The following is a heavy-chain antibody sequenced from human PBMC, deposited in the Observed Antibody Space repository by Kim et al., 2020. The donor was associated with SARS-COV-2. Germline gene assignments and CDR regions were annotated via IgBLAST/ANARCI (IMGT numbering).Heavy chain of an antibody. Sequence: GSLRLSCAASGFTFSSYEMNWVRQAPGKGLEWVSYISSSGSTIYYADSVKGRFTISRDNAKNSLYLQMNSLRAEDTAVYYCASSRVRVDYWGQGTLVTVSS. CDR2: ISSSGSTI. V-gene: IGHV3-48*03. CDR3: ASSRVRVDY. J-gene: IGHJ4*02. D-gene: IGHD3-10*01. CDR1: GFTFSSYE.